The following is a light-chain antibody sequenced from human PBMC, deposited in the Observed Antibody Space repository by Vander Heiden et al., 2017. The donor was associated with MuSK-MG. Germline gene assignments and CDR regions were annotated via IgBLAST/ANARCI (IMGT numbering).Light chain of an antibody. CDR3: QQDYTTPST. CDR2: WTS. CDR1: QSVLFSSNNKNH. V-gene: IGKV4-1*01. J-gene: IGKJ1*01. Sequence: DIVMTQSPDSLAVSLGERATINCKSSQSVLFSSNNKNHLAWYQQRPGQPPKLLIYWTSTRKAGVPDRFSGSGSGTDFTLTSSSLHTEDVAVYYCQQDYTTPSTFGQGTKVEIK.